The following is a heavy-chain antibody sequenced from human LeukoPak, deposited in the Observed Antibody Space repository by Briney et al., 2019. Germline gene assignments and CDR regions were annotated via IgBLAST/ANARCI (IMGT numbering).Heavy chain of an antibody. CDR3: AREWSRGYDILSFPFDP. CDR2: INAGNGNT. J-gene: IGHJ5*02. D-gene: IGHD3-9*01. Sequence: GASVKVSCKASGYTFTSYAMHWVRQAPGQRLEGMGWINAGNGNTKYSQKFQGRVTITRDTSASTAYMELSSPRSEDTAVYYCAREWSRGYDILSFPFDPWGQGTLVTVSS. V-gene: IGHV1-3*01. CDR1: GYTFTSYA.